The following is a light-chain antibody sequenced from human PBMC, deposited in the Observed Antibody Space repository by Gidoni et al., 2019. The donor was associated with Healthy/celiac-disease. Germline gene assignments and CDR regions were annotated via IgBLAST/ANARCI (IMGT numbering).Light chain of an antibody. V-gene: IGLV3-10*01. CDR3: YSTDSSGIRGV. CDR1: ALPKKY. Sequence: SYELTQPPSVSVSPGQTARNTCSGDALPKKYAYGYQQKSGQAPVLVIYEDSKRPSGIPERFSGSSSGTMATLTISGAQVEDEADYYCYSTDSSGIRGVFGSGTKVTV. CDR2: EDS. J-gene: IGLJ6*01.